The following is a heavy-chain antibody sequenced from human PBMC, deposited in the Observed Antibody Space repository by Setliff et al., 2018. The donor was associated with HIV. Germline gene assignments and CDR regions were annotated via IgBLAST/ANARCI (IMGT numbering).Heavy chain of an antibody. V-gene: IGHV3-11*01. CDR3: ARAALRYCTSTSCPLVDAFDI. CDR2: ISTSSATK. J-gene: IGHJ3*02. Sequence: GGSLRLSCVASGFTFSYYYMIWIRQAPGHGLAWVSYISTSSATKYYAYSVKGRFTISRDNAKNSLYLQMNSVRADDTSVYYGARAALRYCTSTSCPLVDAFDIWGQGTMVTVSS. CDR1: GFTFSYYY. D-gene: IGHD2-2*01.